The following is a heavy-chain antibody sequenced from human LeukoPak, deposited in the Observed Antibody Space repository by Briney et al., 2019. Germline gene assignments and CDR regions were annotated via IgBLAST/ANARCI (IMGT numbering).Heavy chain of an antibody. Sequence: GASVKVSCKASGYTFNSYGISWVRQAPGQELEWMGWISAYNGNTNYAQKVQGRVTMTTDTSTSTAYMELRSLRSDDTAVYYCARDCDRSGYYCYWGQGTLVTVSS. J-gene: IGHJ4*02. V-gene: IGHV1-18*01. CDR2: ISAYNGNT. D-gene: IGHD3-22*01. CDR1: GYTFNSYG. CDR3: ARDCDRSGYYCY.